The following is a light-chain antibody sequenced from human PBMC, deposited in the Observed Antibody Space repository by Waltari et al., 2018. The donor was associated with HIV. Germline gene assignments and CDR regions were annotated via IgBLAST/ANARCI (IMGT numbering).Light chain of an antibody. V-gene: IGKV3-15*01. CDR2: DAS. Sequence: EIVMTQSPGTLSLSPGERATLPGRARQRVDTNLDWYQQKVGQALRLIISDASTGASGVPPRFSGIASGTDFTLTISGLQSEDFAVYYCQQYHNWPYTFGQGTTLEIK. CDR3: QQYHNWPYT. J-gene: IGKJ2*01. CDR1: QRVDTN.